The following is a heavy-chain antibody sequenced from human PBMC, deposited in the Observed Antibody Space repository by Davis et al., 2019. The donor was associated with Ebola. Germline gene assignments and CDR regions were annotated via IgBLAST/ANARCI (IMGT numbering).Heavy chain of an antibody. J-gene: IGHJ4*02. CDR3: ARVGRASNERGGTIFGVVIPFDY. CDR2: ISYDGSNK. CDR1: GFTFSSYG. Sequence: PGGSLRLSCAASGFTFSSYGMHWVRQAPGKGLKWVAVISYDGSNKYYADSVKGRFTISRDNSKNTLYLQMNSLRAEDTAVYYCARVGRASNERGGTIFGVVIPFDYWGQGTLVTVSS. V-gene: IGHV3-30*03. D-gene: IGHD3-3*01.